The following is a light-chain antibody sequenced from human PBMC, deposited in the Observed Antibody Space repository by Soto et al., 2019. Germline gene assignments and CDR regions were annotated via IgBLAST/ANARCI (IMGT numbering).Light chain of an antibody. CDR3: GSYTSSSTLV. J-gene: IGLJ2*01. CDR2: EVS. CDR1: SSDVGGYNY. V-gene: IGLV2-14*01. Sequence: QSALTQPASVSGSPGQSITISCTGTSSDVGGYNYVSWYQQHPDKAPKLMIYEVSNRPSGVSNRFSGSKSGNTASLTISGLHAEDEDDYYCGSYTSSSTLVFGGGTQLTVL.